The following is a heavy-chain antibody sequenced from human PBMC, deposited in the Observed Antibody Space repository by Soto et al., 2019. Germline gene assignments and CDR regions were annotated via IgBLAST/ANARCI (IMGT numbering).Heavy chain of an antibody. V-gene: IGHV1-18*01. CDR2: ISAYNGNT. D-gene: IGHD4-4*01. Sequence: ASVKVSCKASGYTFTSYGISWVRQAPGQGLEWMGWISAYNGNTNYAQKLQGSVTMTTDPSTSTAYMELRSLRSDDTAVYYCARSALQVTRWFDPWGQGTLVTVSS. J-gene: IGHJ5*02. CDR1: GYTFTSYG. CDR3: ARSALQVTRWFDP.